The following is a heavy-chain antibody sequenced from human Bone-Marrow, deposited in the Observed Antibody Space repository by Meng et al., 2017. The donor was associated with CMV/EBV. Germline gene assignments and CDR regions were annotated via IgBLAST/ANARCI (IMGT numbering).Heavy chain of an antibody. CDR1: GFTFSNYG. Sequence: GESLKISCAASGFTFSNYGMHWVRQAPGKGLEWVSAISGSGGSTYYADSVKGRFTISRDNSKNTLYLQMNSLRAEDTAVYYCAKKYYDFWSGYYPDYWVQGTRVTVSS. D-gene: IGHD3-3*01. CDR3: AKKYYDFWSGYYPDY. J-gene: IGHJ4*02. V-gene: IGHV3-23*01. CDR2: ISGSGGST.